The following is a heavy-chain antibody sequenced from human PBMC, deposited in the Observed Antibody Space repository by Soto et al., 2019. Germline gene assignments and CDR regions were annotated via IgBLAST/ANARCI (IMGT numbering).Heavy chain of an antibody. Sequence: ASVKVSCKASGYTFTGYYMHWVRQAPGQGLEWMGWINPNSGGTNYAQKFQGWVTMTRDTFISTAYMELSRLRSDDTAVYYCARSGYCSGGSCLGYWGQGTLVTVSS. V-gene: IGHV1-2*04. CDR3: ARSGYCSGGSCLGY. J-gene: IGHJ4*02. CDR1: GYTFTGYY. CDR2: INPNSGGT. D-gene: IGHD2-15*01.